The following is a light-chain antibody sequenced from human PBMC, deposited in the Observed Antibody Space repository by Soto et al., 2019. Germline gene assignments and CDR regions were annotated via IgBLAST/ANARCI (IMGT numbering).Light chain of an antibody. CDR2: GIS. CDR1: QSVTSNY. V-gene: IGKV3-20*01. J-gene: IGKJ5*01. Sequence: EVVMTQSPATLSVSPGEGATLSCRASQSVTSNYLAWYQQKPGKAPRLLIHGISNRATGVPDRFSGSGSGTDFTLTISRLEPEDFAVYYCQQYGSSPITFGQGTRLEIK. CDR3: QQYGSSPIT.